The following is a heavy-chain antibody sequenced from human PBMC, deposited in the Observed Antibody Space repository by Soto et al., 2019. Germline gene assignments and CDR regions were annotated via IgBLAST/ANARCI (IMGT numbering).Heavy chain of an antibody. CDR1: GDTFTSYG. Sequence: ASVKVSCKASGDTFTSYGISWVRQAPGQGLEWMGWISVHNGNTNYAQNFQGRVTMTKDTSTSPAYMELRSLRSDDPAVYYCPRDASRTIITSFDYWRQGSLVTVSS. J-gene: IGHJ4*02. D-gene: IGHD3-9*01. V-gene: IGHV1-18*04. CDR3: PRDASRTIITSFDY. CDR2: ISVHNGNT.